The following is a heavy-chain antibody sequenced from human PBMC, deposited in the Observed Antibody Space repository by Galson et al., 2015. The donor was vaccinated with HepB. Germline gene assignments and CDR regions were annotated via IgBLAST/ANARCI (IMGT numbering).Heavy chain of an antibody. CDR3: ARAQINMKLGYFDY. Sequence: SLRLSCAASGFTFSSYGIHWVRQAPGMGLEWVAFIWYDASSAYYGDSVKGRFTISRDNSKNTLYLQLNRLRVEDTAVYYCARAQINMKLGYFDYWGQGTLVTVSS. V-gene: IGHV3-33*01. J-gene: IGHJ4*02. D-gene: IGHD3-22*01. CDR1: GFTFSSYG. CDR2: IWYDASSA.